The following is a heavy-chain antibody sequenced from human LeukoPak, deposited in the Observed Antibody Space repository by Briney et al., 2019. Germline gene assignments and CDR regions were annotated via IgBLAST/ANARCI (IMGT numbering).Heavy chain of an antibody. CDR1: GGSISSYY. CDR2: IYYSGST. CDR3: ARTYRSGSHWFDP. V-gene: IGHV4-59*01. J-gene: IGHJ5*02. Sequence: PSETLSLTCIVSGGSISSYYWSWIRQPPGKGLEWIGYIYYSGSTNYNPSLKSRVTISVDTSKNQFSLKLSSVTAADTAVYYCARTYRSGSHWFDPWGQGTLVTVSS. D-gene: IGHD3-22*01.